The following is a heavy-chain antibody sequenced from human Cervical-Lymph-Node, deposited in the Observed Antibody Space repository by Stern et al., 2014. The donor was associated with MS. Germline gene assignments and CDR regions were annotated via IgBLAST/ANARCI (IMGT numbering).Heavy chain of an antibody. Sequence: QVQLQESGPGLVKPSQTLSLTCAVTGGSISSAEYYWSWIRQPPGKGLEWIGYIHNSGTTYYKPSLKSRVTISVDTSKNQFSLKLRSVTAADTAVYYCSRDADGYSLVFGYWGRGTLVTVSS. J-gene: IGHJ4*02. CDR1: GGSISSAEYY. CDR2: IHNSGTT. CDR3: SRDADGYSLVFGY. V-gene: IGHV4-30-4*01. D-gene: IGHD5-24*01.